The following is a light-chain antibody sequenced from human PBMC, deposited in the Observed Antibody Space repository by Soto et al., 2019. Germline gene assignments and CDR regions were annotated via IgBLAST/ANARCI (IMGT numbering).Light chain of an antibody. CDR2: AIS. V-gene: IGKV3-11*01. CDR1: ESISTY. J-gene: IGKJ5*01. CDR3: QQHNNWPPIT. Sequence: EIVLTQSPATLSLSPGERATLSCRASESISTYLAWYQQKPGQPPRLLISAISNRATGIPARFSGSGSGTHFTLTISSLEPEDSAVYYCQQHNNWPPITFGQGTRLEIK.